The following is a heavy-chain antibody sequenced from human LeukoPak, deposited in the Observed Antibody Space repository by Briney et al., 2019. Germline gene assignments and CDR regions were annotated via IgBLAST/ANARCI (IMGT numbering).Heavy chain of an antibody. D-gene: IGHD3-3*01. Sequence: QTGGPLTLFCAASGFTFSSYAMHWVPQAPGKGVEYVSRISSNGGSTYYANSVKSRFTITRDNSKNTLYLQMGSLRAADMAVYYCVRGGYYDFWSGTFDYWGQGTLVTVSS. CDR2: ISSNGGST. CDR3: VRGGYYDFWSGTFDY. V-gene: IGHV3-64*01. J-gene: IGHJ4*02. CDR1: GFTFSSYA.